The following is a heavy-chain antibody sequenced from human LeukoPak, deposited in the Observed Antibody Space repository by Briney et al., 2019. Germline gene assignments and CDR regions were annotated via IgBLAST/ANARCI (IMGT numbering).Heavy chain of an antibody. J-gene: IGHJ4*02. CDR3: AKGPQGYGPGY. CDR2: ISYDGSNK. D-gene: IGHD5-18*01. CDR1: GFTFSSYG. Sequence: GRSLRLSCAASGFTFSSYGMHWVRQAPGKGLEWVAFISYDGSNKYYADSVKGRFTISRDNSKNTLYLQMNSLRAEDTAMYYCAKGPQGYGPGYWGQGTLVTVSS. V-gene: IGHV3-30*18.